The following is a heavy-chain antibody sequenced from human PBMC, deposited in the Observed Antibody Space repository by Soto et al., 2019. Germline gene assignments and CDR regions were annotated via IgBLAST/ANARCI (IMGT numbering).Heavy chain of an antibody. V-gene: IGHV1-69*01. CDR2: IIPIFGTP. Sequence: QVQLVQSGAEVKKPGSSVKVSCKASGGIFSTYAISWLRRAPGQGLEWMGGIIPIFGTPNYAQRFQGRVTITADESTRPAYMELSRLRSEDTAVYYCARDRDDYGSGNYYNRIDFWGQGTLVTVSS. CDR1: GGIFSTYA. CDR3: ARDRDDYGSGNYYNRIDF. D-gene: IGHD3-10*01. J-gene: IGHJ4*02.